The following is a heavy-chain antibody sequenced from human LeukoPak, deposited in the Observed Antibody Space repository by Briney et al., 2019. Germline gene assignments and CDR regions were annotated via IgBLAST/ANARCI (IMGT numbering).Heavy chain of an antibody. D-gene: IGHD3-10*01. CDR2: ISNGGRYL. Sequence: WGSLRLSFGTSGFRFSNQKIELVPPAPRKGPEWVSSISNGGRYLYYADSVKGRFTISRDNAKNSLYLQMNSLRAEDTAVYYCARDSTYGDFDYWGQGTLVTVSS. J-gene: IGHJ4*02. V-gene: IGHV3-21*01. CDR1: GFRFSNQK. CDR3: ARDSTYGDFDY.